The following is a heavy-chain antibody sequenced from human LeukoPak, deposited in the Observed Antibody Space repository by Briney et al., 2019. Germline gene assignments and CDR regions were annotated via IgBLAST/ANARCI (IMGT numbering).Heavy chain of an antibody. J-gene: IGHJ4*02. CDR2: ISSSSSYR. Sequence: GGSLRLSCAASGFTFDDYAMHWVRQAPGKGLEWVSSISSSSSYRYYADSVKGRFTISRDNAKNSLYLQMNSLRAEDTAVYYCARGSQYYYDSSGYFPPDYWGQGTLVTVSS. V-gene: IGHV3-21*01. D-gene: IGHD3-22*01. CDR1: GFTFDDYA. CDR3: ARGSQYYYDSSGYFPPDY.